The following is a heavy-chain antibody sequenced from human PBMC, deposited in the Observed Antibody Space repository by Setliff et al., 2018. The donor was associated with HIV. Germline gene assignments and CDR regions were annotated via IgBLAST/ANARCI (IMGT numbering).Heavy chain of an antibody. Sequence: SGPTLEPTQTLTLTCTFSGFSLNTSGVSVGWIRQPPGKALEWLALIYWDDDKHYSPSLKSRLTITKDTSKNQVVLTMTNMDPVDTATYYCAHILQDPPSHFYYYFYMDVWGKGTTVTVSS. J-gene: IGHJ6*03. CDR1: GFSLNTSGVS. D-gene: IGHD3-3*02. V-gene: IGHV2-5*02. CDR2: IYWDDDK. CDR3: AHILQDPPSHFYYYFYMDV.